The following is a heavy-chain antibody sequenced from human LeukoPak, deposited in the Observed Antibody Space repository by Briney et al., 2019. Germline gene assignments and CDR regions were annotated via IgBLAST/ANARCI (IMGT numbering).Heavy chain of an antibody. Sequence: SVKVSCKASGGTFSSYAISWVRQAPGQGLEWMGGIIPIFGTANYAQKFQGRVTITADESTSTANMELSSLRSEDTAVYYCARVQGFRIVGATDGWFDPWGQGTLVTVSS. V-gene: IGHV1-69*13. D-gene: IGHD1-26*01. CDR3: ARVQGFRIVGATDGWFDP. CDR1: GGTFSSYA. CDR2: IIPIFGTA. J-gene: IGHJ5*02.